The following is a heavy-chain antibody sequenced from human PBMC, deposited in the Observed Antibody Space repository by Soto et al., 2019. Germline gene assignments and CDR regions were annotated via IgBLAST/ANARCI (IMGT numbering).Heavy chain of an antibody. CDR3: ARHLQGYPWSGYTY. Sequence: QLQLQESGPGLVKPSETLSLTCTVSDGSISSSSYYWGWIRQPPGKGLEWIVSIYYSGNTYSNPSLKSRVTISVDTSKNQFSLKLSSVTAADTAVYYCARHLQGYPWSGYTYWGQGILVTVSS. D-gene: IGHD3-3*01. CDR1: DGSISSSSYY. V-gene: IGHV4-39*01. J-gene: IGHJ4*02. CDR2: IYYSGNT.